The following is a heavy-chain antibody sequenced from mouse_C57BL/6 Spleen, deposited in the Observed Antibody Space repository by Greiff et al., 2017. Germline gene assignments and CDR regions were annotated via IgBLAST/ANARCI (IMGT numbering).Heavy chain of an antibody. V-gene: IGHV1-42*01. J-gene: IGHJ3*01. CDR1: GYSFTGYY. CDR2: INPSTGGT. CDR3: ARSLGRWFAY. Sequence: EVQLQQSGPELVKPGASVKISCKASGYSFTGYYMNWVKQSPEKSLEWIGEINPSTGGTTYNQKFKAKATLTVDKSSSTAYMQLKSLTSEDAAVYYCARSLGRWFAYWGQGTLVTVSA. D-gene: IGHD4-1*01.